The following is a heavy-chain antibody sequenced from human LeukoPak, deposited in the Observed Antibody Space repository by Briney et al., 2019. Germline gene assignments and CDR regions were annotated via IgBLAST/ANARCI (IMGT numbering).Heavy chain of an antibody. V-gene: IGHV4-61*02. D-gene: IGHD3-10*01. CDR3: ARGYYGPLDY. CDR2: IYTSGST. J-gene: IGHJ4*02. Sequence: PSQTLSLTCTVSGGSISSGSYYWRWIRQPAGKGLEWIGRIYTSGSTNYNPSLKSRVTISVDTSKNQFSLKLSSVTAADTAVYYCARGYYGPLDYWGQGTLVTVSS. CDR1: GGSISSGSYY.